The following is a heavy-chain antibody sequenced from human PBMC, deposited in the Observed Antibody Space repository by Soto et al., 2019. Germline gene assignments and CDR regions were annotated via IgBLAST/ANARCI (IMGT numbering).Heavy chain of an antibody. J-gene: IGHJ3*02. CDR3: AREIFGVIISGGRDAFDI. D-gene: IGHD3-3*01. CDR1: GGTFSTYA. CDR2: IIPIFGTA. V-gene: IGHV1-69*13. Sequence: SVKVSCKASGGTFSTYAISWVRQAPGQGLEWMGGIIPIFGTAKYAQKFQGRVTIIADESTSTAYMELSSLRSEDTAVYYCAREIFGVIISGGRDAFDIWGQGTMVTVSS.